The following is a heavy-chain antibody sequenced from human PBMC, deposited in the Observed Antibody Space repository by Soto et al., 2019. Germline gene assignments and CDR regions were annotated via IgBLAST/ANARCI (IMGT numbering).Heavy chain of an antibody. CDR3: ARGEHPPQGALDSGSYFSPGAY. V-gene: IGHV1-8*01. CDR2: MNPNSGNT. Sequence: QVQLVQSGAEVKKPGASVKVSCKASGYTFTSYDINWVRQATGQGLEWMGWMNPNSGNTGYAQKFQGRVTVTRNTSISTAYMELSSLRSEDTAVYYCARGEHPPQGALDSGSYFSPGAYWGQGTLVTVSS. D-gene: IGHD3-10*01. J-gene: IGHJ4*02. CDR1: GYTFTSYD.